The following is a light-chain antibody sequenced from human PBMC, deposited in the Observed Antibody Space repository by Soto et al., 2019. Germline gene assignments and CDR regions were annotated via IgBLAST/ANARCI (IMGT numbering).Light chain of an antibody. CDR3: QQYSLFSPST. J-gene: IGKJ2*01. Sequence: DFQMTQSPSTLSASVGDRVTITCRASQSVDSWLAWYQQKPGKAPKVLIYKASTLESGVPSRFSGSGSGTEFTLTITNVQPEDVAIYHCQQYSLFSPSTFGQGTRVEIK. V-gene: IGKV1-5*03. CDR2: KAS. CDR1: QSVDSW.